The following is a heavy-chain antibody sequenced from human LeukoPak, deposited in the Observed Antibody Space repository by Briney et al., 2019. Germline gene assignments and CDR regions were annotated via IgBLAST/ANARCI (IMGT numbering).Heavy chain of an antibody. V-gene: IGHV3-30*04. Sequence: GGSLRLSCAASGFTFSSYAMHWVRQAPGKGLEWVAVISYDGTNKCYADSVKGRFTISRDNSKNTLYLQMNSLRAEDTAVYYCARVHWSGGGYFDYWGQGTLVTVSS. D-gene: IGHD3-10*01. J-gene: IGHJ4*02. CDR3: ARVHWSGGGYFDY. CDR2: ISYDGTNK. CDR1: GFTFSSYA.